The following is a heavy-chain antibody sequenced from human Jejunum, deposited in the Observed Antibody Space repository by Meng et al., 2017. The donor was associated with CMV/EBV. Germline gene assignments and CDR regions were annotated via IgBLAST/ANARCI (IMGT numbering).Heavy chain of an antibody. CDR1: TFDKAD. D-gene: IGHD5-12*01. CDR2: IHYNSTNI. V-gene: IGHV3-9*01. CDR3: ARSVTTSDFDYYYGMDV. J-gene: IGHJ6*02. Sequence: TFDKADVFWVRPAPGKGLEWVSGIHYNSTNIGYADSVKGRFTISRDNAKNSLYLQMNSLRVEDTAVYYCARSVTTSDFDYYYGMDVWGQGTTVTVSS.